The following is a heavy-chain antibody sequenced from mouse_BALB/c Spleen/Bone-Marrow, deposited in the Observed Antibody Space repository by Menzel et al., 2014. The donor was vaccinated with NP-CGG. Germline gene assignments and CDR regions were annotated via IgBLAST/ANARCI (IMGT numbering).Heavy chain of an antibody. CDR1: GYTFTSYW. V-gene: IGHV1-55*01. J-gene: IGHJ2*01. CDR3: AREEDFFDY. Sequence: QVQLKESGAELVKPGTSVKMSCKASGYTFTSYWMHWVKQRPGQGLEWIGDIYPGTNSTNYNEKFKTKATLTVDASSSTAYMQLSSPTSEDSAVYYCAREEDFFDYWGQGTTLTVSS. CDR2: IYPGTNST.